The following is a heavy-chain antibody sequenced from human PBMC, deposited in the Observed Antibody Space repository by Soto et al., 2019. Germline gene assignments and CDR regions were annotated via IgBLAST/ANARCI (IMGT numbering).Heavy chain of an antibody. D-gene: IGHD6-19*01. CDR1: GFTFDDYA. CDR2: ISWNSGSI. Sequence: GGSLRLSCAASGFTFDDYAMHWVRQAPGKGLEWVSGISWNSGSIGYADSVKGRFTISRDNAKNSLYLQMNSLRAEDTALYYCAKGQRLRAVAGKPYDYWGQGTLVNVSS. V-gene: IGHV3-9*01. CDR3: AKGQRLRAVAGKPYDY. J-gene: IGHJ4*02.